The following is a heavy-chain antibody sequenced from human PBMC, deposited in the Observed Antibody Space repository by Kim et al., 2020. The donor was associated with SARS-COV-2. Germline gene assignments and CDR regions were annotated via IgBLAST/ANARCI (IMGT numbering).Heavy chain of an antibody. Sequence: YADSGKGRFTISRDNSKHTLYLQMNSLRAEDTAVYYCAKTSWTLGNWFDPWGQGTLVTVSS. V-gene: IGHV3-23*01. J-gene: IGHJ5*02. D-gene: IGHD2-2*01. CDR3: AKTSWTLGNWFDP.